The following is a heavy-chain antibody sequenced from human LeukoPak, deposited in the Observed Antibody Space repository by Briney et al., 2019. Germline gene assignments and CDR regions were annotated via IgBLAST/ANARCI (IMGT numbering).Heavy chain of an antibody. D-gene: IGHD6-13*01. J-gene: IGHJ6*03. V-gene: IGHV3-53*01. CDR2: IYSGGST. CDR1: GFTVSSNY. CDR3: ARVRGSSWYVYYYYMDV. Sequence: GGSLRLSCAASGFTVSSNYMSWVRQAPGKGLEWVSVIYSGGSTYYADSVKGRFTISRDNSKNTLYLQMNSLRAEDTAVYYCARVRGSSWYVYYYYMDVWGKGTTVTVSS.